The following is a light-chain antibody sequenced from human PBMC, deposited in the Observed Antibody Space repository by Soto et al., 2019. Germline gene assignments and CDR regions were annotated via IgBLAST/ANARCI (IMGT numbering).Light chain of an antibody. Sequence: EIVMTQSPVTLSVSPGERATLSCRASQSVSSNLAWYQQKPGQAPRLLIYGASTRATGIPARFSGSGSGTEFTLTISSLQSEDFAVYYCQQYNNRPSWTFGQGTKVEIK. J-gene: IGKJ1*01. CDR3: QQYNNRPSWT. V-gene: IGKV3-15*01. CDR1: QSVSSN. CDR2: GAS.